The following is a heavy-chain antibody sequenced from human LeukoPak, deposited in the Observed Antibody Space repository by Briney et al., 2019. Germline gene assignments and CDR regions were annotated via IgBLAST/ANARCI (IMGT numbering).Heavy chain of an antibody. V-gene: IGHV4-59*01. Sequence: SETLSLTCTVSGGTISRYYWSWIRQPPGKGLEWIGYIYYSGSTNYNPSLKSRFTISVDTSKNQFSLKLSSVTAADTAVYYCARGPTRNYFDYWGQGTLVTVSS. CDR2: IYYSGST. CDR1: GGTISRYY. J-gene: IGHJ4*02. CDR3: ARGPTRNYFDY.